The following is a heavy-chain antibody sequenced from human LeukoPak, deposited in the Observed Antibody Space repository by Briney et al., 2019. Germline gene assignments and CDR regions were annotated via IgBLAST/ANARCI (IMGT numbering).Heavy chain of an antibody. Sequence: PSETLPLTCTVSGGSISSSSYYWGWIRQPPGKGLEWIGSIYYSGSTYYNPSLKSRVTISVDTSKNQFSLKLSSVTAADTAVYYCARQEGSQNFDYWGQGTLVTVSS. CDR2: IYYSGST. CDR3: ARQEGSQNFDY. CDR1: GGSISSSSYY. J-gene: IGHJ4*02. V-gene: IGHV4-39*01.